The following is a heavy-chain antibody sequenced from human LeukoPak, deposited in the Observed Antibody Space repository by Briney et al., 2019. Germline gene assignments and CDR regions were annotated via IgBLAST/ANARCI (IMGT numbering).Heavy chain of an antibody. CDR3: AREEESIFGVVIIPTTPFDY. J-gene: IGHJ4*02. Sequence: PGGSLRLSCAASGFTFSSYSMNWVRQAPGKGLEGVSSISSSSSYIYYADSVKGRFTISRDNAKNSLYLQTNSLRAEDTAVYYCAREEESIFGVVIIPTTPFDYWGQGTLVTVSS. D-gene: IGHD3-3*01. V-gene: IGHV3-21*01. CDR1: GFTFSSYS. CDR2: ISSSSSYI.